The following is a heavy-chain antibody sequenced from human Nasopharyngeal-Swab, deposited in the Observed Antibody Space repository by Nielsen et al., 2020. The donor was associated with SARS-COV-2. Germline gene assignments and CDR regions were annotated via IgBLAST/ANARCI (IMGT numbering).Heavy chain of an antibody. CDR2: INHSGST. V-gene: IGHV4-34*01. Sequence: RQAPGKGLEWIGEINHSGSTNYNPSLKSRVTISVDTSKNQFSLKLSSVTAADTAVYYCARSRAALLWFGESRHRFDYWGQGTLVTVSS. CDR3: ARSRAALLWFGESRHRFDY. J-gene: IGHJ4*02. D-gene: IGHD3-10*01.